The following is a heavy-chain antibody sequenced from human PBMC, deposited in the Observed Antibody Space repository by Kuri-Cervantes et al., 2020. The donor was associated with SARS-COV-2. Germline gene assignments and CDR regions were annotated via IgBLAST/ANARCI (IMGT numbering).Heavy chain of an antibody. CDR3: ASVLWLTTKVVNWFDP. D-gene: IGHD5-18*01. CDR1: GYTFTSYG. J-gene: IGHJ5*02. V-gene: IGHV1-18*01. Sequence: ASVKVSCKASGYTFTSYGISWVRQAPGQGLEWMGWISAYNGNTNYAQKLQGRVTMTTDTSTSTAYMELRSLRSEDTAVYYCASVLWLTTKVVNWFDPWGQGTLVTVSS. CDR2: ISAYNGNT.